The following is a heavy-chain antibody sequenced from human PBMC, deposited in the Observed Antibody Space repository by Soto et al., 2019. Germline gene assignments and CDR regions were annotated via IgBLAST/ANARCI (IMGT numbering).Heavy chain of an antibody. J-gene: IGHJ3*02. CDR2: IGGDGGST. V-gene: IGHV3-23*01. CDR3: AKDSISRNRIYDPFDI. CDR1: GFTFSNYA. Sequence: EAQLLESGGGLVQPGGSLRLSCAASGFTFSNYAMSWVRQAPGKGLEWVSVIGGDGGSTYYADSVKGRFTVSRDNSKNTLYLQMDSLIADDTAVYYCAKDSISRNRIYDPFDIWGQGTVVSVSS. D-gene: IGHD3-3*02.